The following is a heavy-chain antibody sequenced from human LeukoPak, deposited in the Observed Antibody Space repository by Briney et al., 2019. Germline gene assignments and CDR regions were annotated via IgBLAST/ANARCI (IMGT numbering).Heavy chain of an antibody. V-gene: IGHV3-53*01. CDR1: GFTVSNNY. Sequence: GGSLRLSCAASGFTVSNNYMSWVRQSPGKGLEWVSVIYTDGSTYYADSVKGRFTISRDNSKSTVYLQMNSLRAEDTAVYYCARTPGIAVAGTGYFDYWGQGTLVTVSS. CDR3: ARTPGIAVAGTGYFDY. D-gene: IGHD6-19*01. J-gene: IGHJ4*02. CDR2: IYTDGST.